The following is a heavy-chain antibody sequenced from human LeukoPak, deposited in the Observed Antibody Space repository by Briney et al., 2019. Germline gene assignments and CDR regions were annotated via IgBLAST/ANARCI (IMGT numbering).Heavy chain of an antibody. CDR1: GFTFTSYS. CDR2: ISSNSSTI. Sequence: GGSLRLSCAASGFTFTSYSMNWVRQAPGKGLEWVSYISSNSSTIFYADSVKGRFTISRDNVKISLYVQMNSLRVEDTAVYYCARDGVMDVWGKGTTVTVSS. CDR3: ARDGVMDV. V-gene: IGHV3-48*01. J-gene: IGHJ6*03. D-gene: IGHD2-8*01.